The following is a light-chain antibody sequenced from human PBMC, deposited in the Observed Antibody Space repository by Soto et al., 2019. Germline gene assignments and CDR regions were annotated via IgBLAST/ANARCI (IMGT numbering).Light chain of an antibody. CDR2: AAS. Sequence: AIRMTQSPSSFSASTGDRVTITCRASQGISSYLAWYQQKPGKAPKLLIYAASTLQSGGPSRFSGSGSGTDFTLTISCLQSEDFATYYCQQYYSYPPTFRQGPKVEIK. V-gene: IGKV1-8*01. CDR3: QQYYSYPPT. J-gene: IGKJ1*01. CDR1: QGISSY.